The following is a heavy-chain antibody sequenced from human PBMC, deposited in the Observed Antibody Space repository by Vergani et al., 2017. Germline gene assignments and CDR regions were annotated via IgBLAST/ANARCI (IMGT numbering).Heavy chain of an antibody. CDR2: IGSSGPYI. CDR3: ARDCTSGGFPDNYGMDV. CDR1: GFTFTAHG. J-gene: IGHJ6*02. Sequence: EVQLLESGGGSAQPGESLRLSCVASGFTFTAHGLNWVRPAPGKGLEWVAFIGSSGPYINYADSVKGRFIISRDNTNNSLFLQLRSLRAEDAAVYYCARDCTSGGFPDNYGMDVWGQGATVTVSS. D-gene: IGHD2-8*01. V-gene: IGHV3-21*06.